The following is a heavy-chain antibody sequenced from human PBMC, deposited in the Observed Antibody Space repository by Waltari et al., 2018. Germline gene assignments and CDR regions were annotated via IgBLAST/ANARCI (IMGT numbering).Heavy chain of an antibody. V-gene: IGHV3-21*01. J-gene: IGHJ3*02. D-gene: IGHD7-27*01. CDR2: ISSSSSYI. CDR1: GFTFSSYS. CDR3: ARAGTGDDAFDI. Sequence: EVQLVESGGGLVKPGGSLRLSCAASGFTFSSYSMNWVRQAPGKGLEWVSSISSSSSYIYYADSVKGRFTISRDNAKNSLYLQMNSLRAEDTAVYYCARAGTGDDAFDIWGQGTMVTVSS.